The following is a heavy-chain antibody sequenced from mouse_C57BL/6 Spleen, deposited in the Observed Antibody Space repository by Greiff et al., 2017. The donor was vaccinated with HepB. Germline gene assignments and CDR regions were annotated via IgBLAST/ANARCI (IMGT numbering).Heavy chain of an antibody. CDR3: TRAPFAY. CDR2: IDPETGGT. V-gene: IGHV1-15*01. Sequence: VQLQESGAELVRPGASVTLSCKASGYTFTDYEMHWVKQTPVHGLEWIGAIDPETGGTAYNQKFKGKAILTADKSSSTAYMELRSLTSEDSAVYYCTRAPFAYWGQGTLVTVSA. J-gene: IGHJ3*01. CDR1: GYTFTDYE.